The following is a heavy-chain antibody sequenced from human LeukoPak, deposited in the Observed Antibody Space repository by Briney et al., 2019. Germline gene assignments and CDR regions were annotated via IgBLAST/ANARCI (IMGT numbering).Heavy chain of an antibody. D-gene: IGHD2-2*02. CDR2: IYHSGST. V-gene: IGHV4-61*01. CDR1: GASVSSGSYY. CDR3: ARVGGYCSSTSCYTYYYYGMDV. Sequence: PSETLPLTCTVSGASVSSGSYYWSWIRQPPGKGLEWIGEIYHSGSTNYNPSLKSRVTISVDKSKNQFSLKLSSVTAADTAVYYCARVGGYCSSTSCYTYYYYGMDVWGQGTTVTVSS. J-gene: IGHJ6*02.